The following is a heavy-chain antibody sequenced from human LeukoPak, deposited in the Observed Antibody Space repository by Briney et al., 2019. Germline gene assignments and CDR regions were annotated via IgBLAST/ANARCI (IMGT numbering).Heavy chain of an antibody. CDR1: GFTFSSYG. J-gene: IGHJ4*02. D-gene: IGHD3-10*01. CDR3: AKGTAAYGSGTPFDY. CDR2: ISYDGPNK. Sequence: PGGSLRLSCAASGFTFSSYGMHWVRQAPGKGLEWVAVISYDGPNKYYADSVKGRFTISRDNSKSRLYLQMNSLRAEDTAVYYCAKGTAAYGSGTPFDYWGQGTLVTVSS. V-gene: IGHV3-30*18.